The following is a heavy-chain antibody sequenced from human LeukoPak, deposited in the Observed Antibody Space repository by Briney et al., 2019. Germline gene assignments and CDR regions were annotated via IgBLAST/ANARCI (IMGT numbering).Heavy chain of an antibody. Sequence: ASVKASCKASGYTFTSYDINWVRQATGQGLEWMGWMNPNSGEIGYAQKFQGRITMTSDTSITTAYMELSSLRSEDTAVYYCTRELRRHDQWGQGTLVAVSS. J-gene: IGHJ4*02. CDR3: TRELRRHDQ. V-gene: IGHV1-8*01. CDR1: GYTFTSYD. D-gene: IGHD5-24*01. CDR2: MNPNSGEI.